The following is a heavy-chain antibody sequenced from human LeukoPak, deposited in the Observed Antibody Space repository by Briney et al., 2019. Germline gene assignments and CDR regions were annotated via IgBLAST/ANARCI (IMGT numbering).Heavy chain of an antibody. CDR2: ISGSGSAI. D-gene: IGHD3-22*01. Sequence: GGSLRLSCAASGFSFSSYWMSWVRQTPGKGLEWVSYISGSGSAIYYADSVKGRFTISRDDAKNSLYLQMNTLRAEDTAVYYCARALTSDSSGHRDYWGQGTLVTVSS. V-gene: IGHV3-48*03. CDR3: ARALTSDSSGHRDY. J-gene: IGHJ4*02. CDR1: GFSFSSYW.